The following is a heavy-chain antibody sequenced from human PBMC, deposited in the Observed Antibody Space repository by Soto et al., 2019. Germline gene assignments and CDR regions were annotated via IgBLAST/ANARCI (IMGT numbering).Heavy chain of an antibody. CDR3: AREIVVVPAAMRQYAFDI. CDR2: INPNSGGT. V-gene: IGHV1-2*02. CDR1: GYTFTGYY. J-gene: IGHJ3*02. Sequence: ASVKVSCKASGYTFTGYYMHWVRQAPGQGLEWMGWINPNSGGTNYAQKFQGRVTMTRDTSISTAYMELSRLRSDDTAVYYCAREIVVVPAAMRQYAFDIWGQGXMVTV. D-gene: IGHD2-2*01.